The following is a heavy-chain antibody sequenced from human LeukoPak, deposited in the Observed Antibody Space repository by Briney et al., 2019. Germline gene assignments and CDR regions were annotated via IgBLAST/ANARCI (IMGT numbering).Heavy chain of an antibody. V-gene: IGHV3-21*01. CDR1: GFTFSSYS. Sequence: GGTLRLSCAASGFTFSSYSMNWVRQAPGKGLEWVSSISSSSSYIYYADSVKGRFTISRDNAKNSLYLQMNSLRAEHTAVYYCARGTVTGHYWGEGTLVTVSS. CDR2: ISSSSSYI. J-gene: IGHJ4*02. CDR3: ARGTVTGHY. D-gene: IGHD4-11*01.